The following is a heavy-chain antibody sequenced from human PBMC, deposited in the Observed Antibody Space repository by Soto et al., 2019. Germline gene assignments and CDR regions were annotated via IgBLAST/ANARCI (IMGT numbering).Heavy chain of an antibody. CDR1: GFTFSSYS. CDR3: ARGGGVAVAGTYFQH. J-gene: IGHJ1*01. D-gene: IGHD6-19*01. CDR2: ISVSSSTI. Sequence: EVQLVESGGDLVQPGGSLRLSCAASGFTFSSYSMNWVRQAPGKGLEWVSYISVSSSTIFYADSVKGRFTVSRDNAKNSLYLQMNSLRDEDTAVYYCARGGGVAVAGTYFQHWGQGTLVTVSS. V-gene: IGHV3-48*02.